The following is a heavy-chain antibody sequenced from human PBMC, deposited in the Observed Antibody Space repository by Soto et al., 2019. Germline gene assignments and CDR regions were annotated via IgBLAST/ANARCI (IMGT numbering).Heavy chain of an antibody. CDR3: AKDRYGDYLYNLAY. CDR2: ISGSGGSR. J-gene: IGHJ4*02. D-gene: IGHD4-17*01. CDR1: GLTFSSYA. Sequence: EVQLLESGGGLVQPGGSLRLSCAASGLTFSSYAMSWVRQAPGKGLEWVSAISGSGGSRYYADSVKGRCTISRDNSKNTVYLQMNSLPADDTAVYYCAKDRYGDYLYNLAYWVQGTLVTVSS. V-gene: IGHV3-23*01.